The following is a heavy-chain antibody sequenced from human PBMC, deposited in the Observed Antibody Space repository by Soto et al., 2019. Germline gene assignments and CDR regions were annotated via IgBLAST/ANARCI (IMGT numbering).Heavy chain of an antibody. J-gene: IGHJ4*02. CDR1: GGTFSSYA. Sequence: GASVKVSCKASGGTFSSYAISWVRQAPGQGLEWMGGIIPIFGTANYAQKFQGRVTITADESTSTAYMELSSLRSEDTAVYYCASNYYDSSGYHDPPNYWGQGTLVTVSS. D-gene: IGHD3-22*01. CDR2: IIPIFGTA. V-gene: IGHV1-69*13. CDR3: ASNYYDSSGYHDPPNY.